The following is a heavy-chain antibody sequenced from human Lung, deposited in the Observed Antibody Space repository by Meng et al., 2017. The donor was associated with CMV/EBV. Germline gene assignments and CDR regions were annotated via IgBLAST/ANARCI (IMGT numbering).Heavy chain of an antibody. J-gene: IGHJ6*04. V-gene: IGHV1-8*01. CDR3: ARGQVQCSTINCHDYRFSGMDV. D-gene: IGHD2/OR15-2a*01. Sequence: ASVKVSXKASGYTFSYYDIIWVRQASGQGLEWVGWMNPNRGNTAYAQKFQGRVTMTRDTSTSIAYMELSSLRSGDTAVYYCARGQVQCSTINCHDYRFSGMDVWGKGTTVTVSS. CDR1: GYTFSYYD. CDR2: MNPNRGNT.